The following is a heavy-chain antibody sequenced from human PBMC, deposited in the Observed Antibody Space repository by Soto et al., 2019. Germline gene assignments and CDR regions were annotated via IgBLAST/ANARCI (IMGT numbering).Heavy chain of an antibody. CDR2: MNEDGGTT. CDR3: ASDLSRRADV. V-gene: IGHV3-74*02. Sequence: EVQLVDSGGGLVRPGGSLRLSCVASVFTFSSYWMHWVRQAPGKGLVWDSRMNEDGGTTDYADSVKGRFTISRDNAKNTLNLQMNSLRFEDTAVYYCASDLSRRADVCGQGTTVTVSS. CDR1: VFTFSSYW. J-gene: IGHJ6*02.